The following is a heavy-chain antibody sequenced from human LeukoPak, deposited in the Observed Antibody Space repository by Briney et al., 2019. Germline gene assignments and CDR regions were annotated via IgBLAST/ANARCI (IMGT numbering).Heavy chain of an antibody. CDR1: GFTFSSYA. D-gene: IGHD3-22*01. V-gene: IGHV3-48*03. CDR3: ARDSHKFDSSGYYPDAFDI. Sequence: GGSLRLSCAASGFTFSSYAMTWVRQAPGKGLEWVSYISSSGSSTYYADSVKGRFTTSRDNAKKSLYLQMHSLRAEDTAVYYCARDSHKFDSSGYYPDAFDIWGQGTMVTVSS. J-gene: IGHJ3*02. CDR2: ISSSGSST.